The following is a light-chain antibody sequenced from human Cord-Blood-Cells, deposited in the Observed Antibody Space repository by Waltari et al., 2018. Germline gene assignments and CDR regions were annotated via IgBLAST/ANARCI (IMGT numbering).Light chain of an antibody. CDR3: CSYAGSSTYWV. J-gene: IGLJ3*02. V-gene: IGLV2-23*01. CDR2: EGS. Sequence: QSALTQPASVSGSPGQSITISCTGTSSDVGSYNLVSWYQQHPGKAPKHMIYEGSNRPSGVSNRFSGSKSGNTASLTISGLQAEDEADYYCCSYAGSSTYWVFGGGTKLTVL. CDR1: SSDVGSYNL.